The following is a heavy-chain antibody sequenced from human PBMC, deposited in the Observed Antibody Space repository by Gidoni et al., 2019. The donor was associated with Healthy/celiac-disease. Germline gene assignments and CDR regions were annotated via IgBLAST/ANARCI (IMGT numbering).Heavy chain of an antibody. CDR3: AKDFYGSGYGMDV. D-gene: IGHD3-10*01. CDR1: GFTFSSYA. CDR2: ISGSGGST. Sequence: EVQLLESGGGLVQPGGSLRLSCAASGFTFSSYAMSWVRQAPGKGLEWVSAISGSGGSTYYADSVKGRFTISRDNSKNTLYLQMNSLRAEDTGVYYCAKDFYGSGYGMDVWGQGTTVTVSS. J-gene: IGHJ6*02. V-gene: IGHV3-23*01.